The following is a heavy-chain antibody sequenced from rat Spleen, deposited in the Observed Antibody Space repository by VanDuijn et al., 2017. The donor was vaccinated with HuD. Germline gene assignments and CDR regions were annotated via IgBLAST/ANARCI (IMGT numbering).Heavy chain of an antibody. V-gene: IGHV5-31*01. CDR2: ILRTGENT. D-gene: IGHD1-1*01. CDR1: GFIFNNYW. Sequence: EVQLVESGGGLVQPGRSLKLSCVASGFIFNNYWLTWIRQAPGKGLEWVASILRTGENTYYSDSVKGRFTISRDNAKSTLYLQMNRLRSEDSATYYCARQHYSAPFDYWGQGIMVTVSS. J-gene: IGHJ2*01. CDR3: ARQHYSAPFDY.